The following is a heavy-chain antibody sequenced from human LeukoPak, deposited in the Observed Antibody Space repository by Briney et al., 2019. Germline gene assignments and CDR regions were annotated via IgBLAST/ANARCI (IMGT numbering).Heavy chain of an antibody. D-gene: IGHD1-7*01. CDR3: AIDFIAITGTTPRRFDP. V-gene: IGHV1-69*13. J-gene: IGHJ5*02. CDR2: IIPIFGTA. Sequence: SVKVSCKASGGTFSSYAISWVRQAPGQGLEWMGGIIPIFGTANYAQKFQGRVTITADESTSTAYMELSSLRSEDTAVYYCAIDFIAITGTTPRRFDPWGQGTLVTVSS. CDR1: GGTFSSYA.